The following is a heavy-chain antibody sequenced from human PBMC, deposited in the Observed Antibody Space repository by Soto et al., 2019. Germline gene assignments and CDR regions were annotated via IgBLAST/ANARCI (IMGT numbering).Heavy chain of an antibody. V-gene: IGHV3-23*01. CDR3: AKAYQVHGLTVVVDY. J-gene: IGHJ4*02. CDR2: ISGSGGST. CDR1: GFTFSTYA. Sequence: EVQLLESGGGLVQPGGSLRLSCAVSGFTFSTYAMNWVRQAPGKGLEWVSVISGSGGSTYYADSVKGRFTISRDNSKNTRSLQMNSLGAEDAAVYYCAKAYQVHGLTVVVDYGGQGTRVTVSS. D-gene: IGHD1-20*01.